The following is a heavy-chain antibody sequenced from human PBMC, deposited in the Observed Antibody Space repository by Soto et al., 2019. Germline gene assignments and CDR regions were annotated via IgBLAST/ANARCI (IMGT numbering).Heavy chain of an antibody. V-gene: IGHV1-69*13. CDR1: GGTFSSYA. CDR2: IIPIFGTA. CDR3: ARGDGSGSYYRGYWFDP. J-gene: IGHJ5*02. D-gene: IGHD3-10*01. Sequence: SVKVSCKASGGTFSSYAISWVRQAPGQGLEWMGGIIPIFGTANYAQKFQGRVTITADESTSTAYMELSSLRSEDTAVYYCARGDGSGSYYRGYWFDPWGQGTLVTVSS.